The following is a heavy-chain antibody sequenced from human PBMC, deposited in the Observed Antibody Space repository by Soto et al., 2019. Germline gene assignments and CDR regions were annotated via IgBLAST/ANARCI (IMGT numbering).Heavy chain of an antibody. CDR3: ATGITTSGYRRDMDV. D-gene: IGHD1-20*01. Sequence: VQLVQSGAEMKKPGSSVRVSCKASGGSFNGYFITWVRQAPGQGLEWVGRVIPMHGSESHARKFGDGITLTAGTSTTRAIWALRSLPSEGTAVYYCATGITTSGYRRDMDVWGKGTKVTVSS. CDR2: VIPMHGSE. CDR1: GGSFNGYF. J-gene: IGHJ6*03. V-gene: IGHV1-69*08.